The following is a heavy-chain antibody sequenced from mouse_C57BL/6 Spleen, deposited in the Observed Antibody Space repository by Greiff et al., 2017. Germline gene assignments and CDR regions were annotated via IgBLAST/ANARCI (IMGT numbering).Heavy chain of an antibody. CDR3: TRRETTMVSGYAMDY. Sequence: QVQLQQSGAELVRPGASVTLSCKASGYTFTDYEMHWVKQTPVHGLEWIGAIDPETGGTAYNQKFTGKAILTADKSSSTAYMVLRRLTSEDSAVYYGTRRETTMVSGYAMDYWGQGTSVTVSS. CDR1: GYTFTDYE. V-gene: IGHV1-15*01. CDR2: IDPETGGT. J-gene: IGHJ4*01. D-gene: IGHD2-2*01.